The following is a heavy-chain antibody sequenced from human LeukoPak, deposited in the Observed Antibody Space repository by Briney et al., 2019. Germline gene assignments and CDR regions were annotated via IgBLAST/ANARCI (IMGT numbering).Heavy chain of an antibody. CDR3: ARSPPRGDYSGSGSHFNR. D-gene: IGHD3-10*01. CDR1: GGSFTAYY. CDR2: INHSGST. V-gene: IGHV4-34*01. Sequence: PSETLSLTCAVSGGSFTAYYWIWIRQPPGKGLEWIGEINHSGSTKYSPSLQSRVTMSVDTSKNQFSLRLRFVTAADTGLYFCARSPPRGDYSGSGSHFNRWGQGTLVTVSA. J-gene: IGHJ4*02.